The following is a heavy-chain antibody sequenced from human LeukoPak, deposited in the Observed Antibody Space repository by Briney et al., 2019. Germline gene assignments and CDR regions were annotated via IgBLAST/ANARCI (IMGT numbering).Heavy chain of an antibody. D-gene: IGHD4-17*01. CDR2: IYHSGST. J-gene: IGHJ3*02. CDR1: GGSISSSNW. CDR3: ARPLMTTVTSGAFDI. V-gene: IGHV4-4*02. Sequence: KSSETLSLTCAVSGGSISSSNWWSWVRQPPGKGLEWIGEIYHSGSTNYNPSLKSRVTISVDKSKNQFSQKLSSVTAADTAVYYCARPLMTTVTSGAFDIWGQGTMVTVSS.